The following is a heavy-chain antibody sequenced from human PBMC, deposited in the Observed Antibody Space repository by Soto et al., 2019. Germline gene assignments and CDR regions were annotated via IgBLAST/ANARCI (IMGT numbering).Heavy chain of an antibody. V-gene: IGHV3-66*01. CDR2: INTDGNT. Sequence: PVGSLRLSCAAPGFTVSGKYMNWVRQAPGKGLEWVSLINTDGNTHYAGSVNGRFTISRDNSKNTLYLQMDSLRVDDTAVYYCARSSGDYIQSRELDYSGRGTLVTVSS. CDR1: GFTVSGKY. D-gene: IGHD3-10*01. J-gene: IGHJ4*01. CDR3: ARSSGDYIQSRELDY.